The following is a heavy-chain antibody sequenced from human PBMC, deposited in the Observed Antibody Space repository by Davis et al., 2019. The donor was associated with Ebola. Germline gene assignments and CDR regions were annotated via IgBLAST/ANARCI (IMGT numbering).Heavy chain of an antibody. CDR1: GFTFSDYY. CDR3: ARGPSTGNSFTY. D-gene: IGHD6-13*01. Sequence: GESLKISCAASGFTFSDYYMSWIRQAPGKGLEWVSYISSSSSYTNYADSVNGRFTISRDNAKNSLDQQMNSLRAEDTAVYYCARGPSTGNSFTYWGQGTLVTVSS. V-gene: IGHV3-11*06. CDR2: ISSSSSYT. J-gene: IGHJ4*02.